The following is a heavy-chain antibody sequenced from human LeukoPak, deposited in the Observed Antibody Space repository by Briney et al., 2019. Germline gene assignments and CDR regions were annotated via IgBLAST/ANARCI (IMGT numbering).Heavy chain of an antibody. Sequence: ASVKVSCKASGYTFTGYYMHWVRQAPGQGLEWMGWINPNSGGTNYAQKSQGRVTMTRDTSISTAYMELSRLRSDDTAVYYCAREGAFWSGYVNWFDPWGQGTLVTVSS. CDR3: AREGAFWSGYVNWFDP. J-gene: IGHJ5*02. V-gene: IGHV1-2*02. CDR2: INPNSGGT. CDR1: GYTFTGYY. D-gene: IGHD3-3*01.